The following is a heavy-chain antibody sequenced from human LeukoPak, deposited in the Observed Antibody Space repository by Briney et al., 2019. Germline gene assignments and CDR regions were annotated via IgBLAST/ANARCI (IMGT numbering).Heavy chain of an antibody. CDR1: GFTFSSYS. D-gene: IGHD3-10*01. Sequence: GGSLRLSCAASGFTFSSYSMNWVRQAPGKGLEWVSYISSSSSTIYYADSVKGRFTISRDNAKNSLYLQMNSLRAEDTAIYYCARDRPNYHESDGHYYKRDGDHWGQGTLVTVSS. J-gene: IGHJ5*02. V-gene: IGHV3-48*01. CDR2: ISSSSSTI. CDR3: ARDRPNYHESDGHYYKRDGDH.